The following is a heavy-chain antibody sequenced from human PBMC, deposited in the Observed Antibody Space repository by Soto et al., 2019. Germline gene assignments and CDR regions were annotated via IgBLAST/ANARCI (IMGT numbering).Heavy chain of an antibody. CDR2: IYYSGST. CDR3: ARERVQLWPALDDAFDI. V-gene: IGHV4-59*01. Sequence: KSSETLSLTCTVSGGSISSYYWSWIRQPPGKGLEWIGYIYYSGSTNYNPSLKSRVTISVDTSKNQFSLKLSSVTAADTAVYYCARERVQLWPALDDAFDIWGQGTMVTVSS. J-gene: IGHJ3*02. CDR1: GGSISSYY. D-gene: IGHD5-18*01.